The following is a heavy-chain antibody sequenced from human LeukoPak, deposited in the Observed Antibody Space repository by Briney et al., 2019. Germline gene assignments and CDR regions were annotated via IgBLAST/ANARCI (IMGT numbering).Heavy chain of an antibody. Sequence: ASVKVSCKASGYTFTSYYMHWVRQAPGQGLEWMGIINPSGGSTSYAQKFQGRVTMTRDTSTSTAYMELRSLRSDDTAVYYCARVGTGYCSSTSCFFDIWGQGTMVTVSS. CDR3: ARVGTGYCSSTSCFFDI. CDR1: GYTFTSYY. J-gene: IGHJ3*02. CDR2: INPSGGST. V-gene: IGHV1-46*01. D-gene: IGHD2-2*03.